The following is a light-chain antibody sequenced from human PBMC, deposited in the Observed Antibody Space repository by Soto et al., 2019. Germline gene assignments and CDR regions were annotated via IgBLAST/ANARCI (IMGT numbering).Light chain of an antibody. V-gene: IGKV3-20*01. CDR2: GAS. CDR3: QQYGSIFT. J-gene: IGKJ4*01. CDR1: QTVSSNF. Sequence: EIVVTQSPATLSLSPGERGTVSGRASQTVSSNFLAWYQQKPGQAPSILIYGASSRATGIPDRFSGSGSGTDFTLTISRLEPEDFAVYYCQQYGSIFTFGGGTKVDIK.